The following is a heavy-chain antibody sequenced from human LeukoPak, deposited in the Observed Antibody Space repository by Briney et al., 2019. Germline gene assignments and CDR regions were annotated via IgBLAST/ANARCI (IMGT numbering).Heavy chain of an antibody. J-gene: IGHJ4*02. CDR3: AKDVGDIVVVPAAIQVATPFDY. Sequence: GGSLRLSCAASGFTFSSYAMSWVRQAPGKGLEWVTAISGSGGSTYYADSVKGRFTISRDNTKNTLYLQMNSLRAEDTAVYYCAKDVGDIVVVPAAIQVATPFDYWGQGTLVTVSS. CDR1: GFTFSSYA. D-gene: IGHD2-2*02. CDR2: ISGSGGST. V-gene: IGHV3-23*01.